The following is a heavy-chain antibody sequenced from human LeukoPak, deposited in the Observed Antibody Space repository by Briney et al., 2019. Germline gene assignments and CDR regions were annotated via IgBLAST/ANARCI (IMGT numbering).Heavy chain of an antibody. D-gene: IGHD2-2*01. CDR3: ARDKRYCSSSSCPWEPFDY. J-gene: IGHJ4*02. CDR1: GFTVSSNY. CDR2: IYSGGST. Sequence: PGGSLRLSCAASGFTVSSNYMNWVRQAPGKGLEWVSVIYSGGSTYYADSVKGRFTISRDNSKNTLYLQMNSLRAEDTAVYCCARDKRYCSSSSCPWEPFDYWGQGTLVTVSS. V-gene: IGHV3-53*01.